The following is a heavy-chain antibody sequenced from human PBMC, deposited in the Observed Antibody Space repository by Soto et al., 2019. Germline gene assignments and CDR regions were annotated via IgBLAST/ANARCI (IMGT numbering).Heavy chain of an antibody. Sequence: EVQLVESGGGLVKPGGSLRLSCISSGFTFRTYTMNWVRQAPGKGLEWVSGIRGFSPYTFYAESVKGRFTISRDNAKNSLYQKMNSLGAEETAVYYWARDRGYDAHAYYYTAMDVWGQGTTVTVSS. CDR3: ARDRGYDAHAYYYTAMDV. CDR2: IRGFSPYT. CDR1: GFTFRTYT. D-gene: IGHD3-10*01. J-gene: IGHJ6*02. V-gene: IGHV3-21*01.